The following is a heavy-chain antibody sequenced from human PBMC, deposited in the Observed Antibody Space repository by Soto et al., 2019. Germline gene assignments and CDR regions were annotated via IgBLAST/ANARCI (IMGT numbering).Heavy chain of an antibody. V-gene: IGHV4-34*01. CDR3: ARLPLRYCSSTSCYGDWFHP. CDR1: GGSFSGYY. Sequence: PSETLSLTCAVYGGSFSGYYWSWIRQPPGKGLEWIGEINHSGSTNYNPSLKSRVTISVDTSKNQFSLKLSSVTAADTAVYYCARLPLRYCSSTSCYGDWFHPWGQGTLVTVSS. CDR2: INHSGST. J-gene: IGHJ5*02. D-gene: IGHD2-2*01.